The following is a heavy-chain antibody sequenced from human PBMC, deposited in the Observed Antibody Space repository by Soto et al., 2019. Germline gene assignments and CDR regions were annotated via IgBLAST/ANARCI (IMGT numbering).Heavy chain of an antibody. Sequence: QVQLVQSGAEVKKPGSSVKVSCKASGGTFSSYAISWVRQAPGQGLEWMGGIIPIFGTANYAQKFQGRVTITADESTSTAYMELSSLRSEDTAMYYCARGLYSSGWYYYGMDVWGQGTTVTVSS. J-gene: IGHJ6*02. V-gene: IGHV1-69*01. CDR2: IIPIFGTA. D-gene: IGHD6-19*01. CDR1: GGTFSSYA. CDR3: ARGLYSSGWYYYGMDV.